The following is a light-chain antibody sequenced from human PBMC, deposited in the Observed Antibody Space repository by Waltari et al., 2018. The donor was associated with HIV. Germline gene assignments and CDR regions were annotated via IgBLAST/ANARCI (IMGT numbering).Light chain of an antibody. J-gene: IGKJ4*01. Sequence: DVQMTQSPSSVSASVGDGVTFTCRASKKIGTYLVWYQQKLGRAPQLLIYGASRLQDGVPPRFSGSGSGTNFTLTITNLQPEDFATYYCQQAESFPHTFGGGTDV. CDR2: GAS. CDR3: QQAESFPHT. CDR1: KKIGTY. V-gene: IGKV1-12*01.